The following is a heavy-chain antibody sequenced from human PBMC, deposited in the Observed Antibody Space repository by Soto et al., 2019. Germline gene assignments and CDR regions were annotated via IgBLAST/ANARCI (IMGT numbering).Heavy chain of an antibody. V-gene: IGHV4-39*01. Sequence: PSEPLSLNRILSNGSINSPSHYRGWARQPPGKGLEWIGSIFYTGRAYYTPSLQSRVTISVDTSKNQFSLTLRSVPAADTAVYFCAGQTFTIAVASFGRSNGIDTWSPGTVVTASS. CDR1: NGSINSPSHY. J-gene: IGHJ5*02. CDR2: IFYTGRA. D-gene: IGHD3-3*01. CDR3: AGQTFTIAVASFGRSNGIDT.